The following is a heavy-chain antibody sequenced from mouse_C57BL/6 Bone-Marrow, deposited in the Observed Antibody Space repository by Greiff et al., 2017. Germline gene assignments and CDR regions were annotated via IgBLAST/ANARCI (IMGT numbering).Heavy chain of an antibody. CDR1: GFSLTSYG. D-gene: IGHD4-1*01. J-gene: IGHJ2*01. CDR2: IWRGGST. V-gene: IGHV2-5*01. CDR3: AKPRWDLYYFDY. Sequence: VQRVESGPGLVQPSQSLSITCTVSGFSLTSYGVHWVRQSPGKGLEWLGVIWRGGSTDYNAAFMSRLSITKDNSKSQVFFKMNSLQADDTAIYYCAKPRWDLYYFDYWGQGTTLTVSS.